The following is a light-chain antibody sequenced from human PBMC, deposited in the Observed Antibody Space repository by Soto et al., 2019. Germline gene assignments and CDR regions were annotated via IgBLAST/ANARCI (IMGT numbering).Light chain of an antibody. CDR3: QQYGNFPYT. Sequence: EIVLTQSPGTLSLSPGERATLSCRASQTMRSSHLAWYQQKPGQAPRLLIYGASSRATGVPDRVSGSGSGTDFTLTINRLEPEDFAVYYCQQYGNFPYTFGQGTKLEIK. CDR2: GAS. CDR1: QTMRSSH. J-gene: IGKJ2*01. V-gene: IGKV3-20*01.